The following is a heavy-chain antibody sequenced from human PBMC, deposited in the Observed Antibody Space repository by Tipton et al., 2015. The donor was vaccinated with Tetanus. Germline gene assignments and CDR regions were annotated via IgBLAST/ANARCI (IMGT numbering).Heavy chain of an antibody. CDR2: IYYRGST. D-gene: IGHD6-19*01. V-gene: IGHV4-39*01. CDR1: GGSINSSHHF. J-gene: IGHJ5*02. CDR3: ASLIEPYSSGWRNWFDA. Sequence: TLSLTCTVSGGSINSSHHFWGWIRQPPGKGLEWIGAIYYRGSTFYNPSLKDRVSISVDRSKNQFSLRLSSVTAADTSLYYCASLIEPYSSGWRNWFDAWGQGSLVTVSS.